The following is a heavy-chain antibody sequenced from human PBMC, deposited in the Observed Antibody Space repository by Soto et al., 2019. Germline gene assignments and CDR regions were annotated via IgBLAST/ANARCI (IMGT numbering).Heavy chain of an antibody. J-gene: IGHJ4*02. D-gene: IGHD3-3*01. V-gene: IGHV4-39*07. CDR3: ARLTYYDFWSGPLAPDY. Sequence: SETLSLTCTVSGGSISSSSYYWGWIRQPPGKGLEWIGSIYYSGSTYYNPSLKSRVTISVDTSKNQFSLKLSSVTAADTAVYYCARLTYYDFWSGPLAPDYWGQGTLVTVSS. CDR2: IYYSGST. CDR1: GGSISSSSYY.